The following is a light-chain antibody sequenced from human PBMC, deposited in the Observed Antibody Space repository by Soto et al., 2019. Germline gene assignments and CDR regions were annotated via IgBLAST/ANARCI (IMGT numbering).Light chain of an antibody. CDR1: QSVSSD. CDR3: QQYGSSPLT. Sequence: EKVMTQSPATLSVSPGERATLSCRASQSVSSDLAWYQQKPGQTPKVLIYRASSRATGIPDRFSGSGSGTDFTLTISRLEPEDFAVYYCQQYGSSPLTFGGGTKVDIK. J-gene: IGKJ4*01. CDR2: RAS. V-gene: IGKV3-20*01.